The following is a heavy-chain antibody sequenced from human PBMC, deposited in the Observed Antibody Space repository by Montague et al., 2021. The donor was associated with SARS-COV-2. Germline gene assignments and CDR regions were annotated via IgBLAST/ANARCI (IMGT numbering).Heavy chain of an antibody. D-gene: IGHD2-21*02. CDR2: IYYSGST. CDR1: GYSIDSGGYF. CDR3: ARIFCGGDCDGSGVFDI. J-gene: IGHJ3*02. Sequence: TLSLTCTVSGYSIDSGGYFWSWIRQPPGKGLEWIGCIYYSGSTDYNPSLESRVSISVDRSKNQFSLKLSSVTAADTAVYYCARIFCGGDCDGSGVFDIWGQGTMVTVSS. V-gene: IGHV4-31*03.